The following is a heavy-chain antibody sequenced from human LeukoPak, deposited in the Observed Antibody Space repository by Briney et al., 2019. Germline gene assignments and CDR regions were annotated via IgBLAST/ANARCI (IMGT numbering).Heavy chain of an antibody. D-gene: IGHD3-10*02. CDR1: GFIFSRYW. Sequence: PGGSLRLSCAASGFIFSRYWMSWVRQAPGKGLEWVANMNQDGSEKYYVDSVKGRFTISRDNSKNTLYLQMNSLRAEDTAVYYCAELGITMIGGVWGKGTTVTISS. CDR2: MNQDGSEK. CDR3: AELGITMIGGV. J-gene: IGHJ6*04. V-gene: IGHV3-7*01.